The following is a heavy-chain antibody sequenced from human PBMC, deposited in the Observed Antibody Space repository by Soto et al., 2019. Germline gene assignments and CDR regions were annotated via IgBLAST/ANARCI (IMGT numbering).Heavy chain of an antibody. Sequence: GLSLRLSCAASGFTVSSYGMHWVLQAPGKGLEWVAVISYDGINKYYADSVKGRFTISRDNSKNTLYLQMNSLRAEDTAVYYCAKTKGYCSSTSGSYFDYWGQGTLVTVSS. CDR2: ISYDGINK. J-gene: IGHJ4*02. V-gene: IGHV3-30*18. CDR1: GFTVSSYG. D-gene: IGHD2-2*01. CDR3: AKTKGYCSSTSGSYFDY.